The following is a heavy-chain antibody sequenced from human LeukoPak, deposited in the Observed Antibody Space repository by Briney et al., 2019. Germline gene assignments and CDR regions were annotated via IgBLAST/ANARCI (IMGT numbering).Heavy chain of an antibody. CDR1: GYTFTGYY. CDR2: INPNSGDT. J-gene: IGHJ4*02. CDR3: VRAPSHSWFGY. D-gene: IGHD6-13*01. Sequence: GASVKVSCKASGYTFTGYYMHWVRQAPGQGLEWMGWINPNSGDTNYAQKFQGRVTMTRDTSITTAYMELSSLRSDDTAVYYCVRAPSHSWFGYCGQGTLVTVSS. V-gene: IGHV1-2*02.